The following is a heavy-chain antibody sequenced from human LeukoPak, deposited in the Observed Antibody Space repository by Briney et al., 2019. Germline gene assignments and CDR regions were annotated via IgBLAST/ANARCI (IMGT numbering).Heavy chain of an antibody. CDR2: GYYSVST. D-gene: IGHD4-17*01. V-gene: IGHV4-39*01. J-gene: IGHJ3*01. Sequence: SETLSLTCTVSGGSISSSSYYWGWIRQPPGKGREWIGSGYYSVSTYYNPSLKSRVTISVGTSKNQFSLKLSSVTSADTSVYFRPRQLLTTVTTRDAFHLWGQGTMVTVSS. CDR3: PRQLLTTVTTRDAFHL. CDR1: GGSISSSSYY.